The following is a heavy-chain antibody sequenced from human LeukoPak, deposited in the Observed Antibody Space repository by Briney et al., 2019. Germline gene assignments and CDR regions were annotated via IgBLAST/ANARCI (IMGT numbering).Heavy chain of an antibody. CDR1: GLTFDDYA. D-gene: IGHD6-13*01. V-gene: IGHV3-9*01. CDR2: ISWNSGSI. J-gene: IGHJ4*02. CDR3: AKDSGSWTPELFDY. Sequence: GGSLRLSCAASGLTFDDYAMHWVRQAPGKGLEWVSGISWNSGSIGYADSVKGRFTISRDNAKNSLYLQMNSLRAEDTALYCCAKDSGSWTPELFDYWGQGTLVTVSS.